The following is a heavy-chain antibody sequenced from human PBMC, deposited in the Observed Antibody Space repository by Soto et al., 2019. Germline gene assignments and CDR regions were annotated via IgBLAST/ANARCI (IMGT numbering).Heavy chain of an antibody. J-gene: IGHJ5*02. D-gene: IGHD3-9*01. CDR3: AKGDVLRYFDGTYNWFDP. V-gene: IGHV3-23*01. CDR2: ISGSGGST. Sequence: GGSLRLSCAASGFTFSSYAMSWVRQAPGKGLEWVSAISGSGGSTYYADSVKGRFTISRDNSKNTLYLQMNNLRAEDTAVYYCAKGDVLRYFDGTYNWFDPWGQGTLVTVSS. CDR1: GFTFSSYA.